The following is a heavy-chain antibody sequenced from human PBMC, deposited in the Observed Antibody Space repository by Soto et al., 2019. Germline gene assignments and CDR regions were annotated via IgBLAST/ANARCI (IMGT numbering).Heavy chain of an antibody. CDR1: GGSISSGDYY. V-gene: IGHV4-30-4*01. Sequence: SETLSLTCTVSGGSISSGDYYWSWIRQPPGKGLEWIGYIYYSGSTYYNPSLKSRVTISVDTSKNQFSLKLSSVTAADTAVYYCARNSRFSPMLSTYYFDYWGQGTLVTVSS. D-gene: IGHD2-8*01. CDR2: IYYSGST. CDR3: ARNSRFSPMLSTYYFDY. J-gene: IGHJ4*02.